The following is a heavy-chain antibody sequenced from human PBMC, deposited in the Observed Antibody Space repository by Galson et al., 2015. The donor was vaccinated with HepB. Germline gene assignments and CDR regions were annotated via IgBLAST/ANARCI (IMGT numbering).Heavy chain of an antibody. Sequence: ALVKPTQTPTLTCTFSGFSLSTSGVGVGWVRQPPGKALEWLALIYWDDDKRYSPSLKSRLTITKDTSKNQVVLTMTNMDPVDTATYYCAHSGFYYDSSGYCDYWGQGTLVTVSS. J-gene: IGHJ4*02. CDR2: IYWDDDK. CDR1: GFSLSTSGVG. CDR3: AHSGFYYDSSGYCDY. V-gene: IGHV2-5*02. D-gene: IGHD3-22*01.